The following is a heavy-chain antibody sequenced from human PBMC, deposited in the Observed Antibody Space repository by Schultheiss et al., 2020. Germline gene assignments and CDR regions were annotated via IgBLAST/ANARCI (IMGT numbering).Heavy chain of an antibody. CDR2: INHSGST. Sequence: SQTLSLTCTVSGGSISSSSYYWGWIRQPPGKGLEWIGEINHSGSTNYNPSLKSRVTISVDTSKNQFSLKLSSVTAADTAVYYCASGVGAGMVWGQGTLVTVSS. D-gene: IGHD1-26*01. CDR3: ASGVGAGMV. CDR1: GGSISSSSYY. V-gene: IGHV4-39*01. J-gene: IGHJ4*02.